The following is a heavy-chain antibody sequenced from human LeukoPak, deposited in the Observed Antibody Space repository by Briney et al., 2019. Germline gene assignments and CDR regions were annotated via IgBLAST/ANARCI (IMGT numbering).Heavy chain of an antibody. Sequence: GGSLRLSCAASGFIVSDNYMSWVRQAPGKGLEWVSSIYGGDSTEYAGSVKGRFTISRDISKNTLYLQMNSLRTEDTAVYYCATLYGGQRADGYWGQGTLVTVSS. CDR2: IYGGDST. CDR3: ATLYGGQRADGY. J-gene: IGHJ4*02. D-gene: IGHD2-15*01. CDR1: GFIVSDNY. V-gene: IGHV3-53*01.